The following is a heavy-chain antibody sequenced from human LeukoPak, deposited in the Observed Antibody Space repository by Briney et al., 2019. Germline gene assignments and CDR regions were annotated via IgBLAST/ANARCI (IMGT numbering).Heavy chain of an antibody. CDR1: GFTVSTNC. J-gene: IGHJ4*02. V-gene: IGHV3-53*04. Sequence: GGSLRLSCAASGFTVSTNCMTWVRQAPGKGLEWVSTIYSGGTTYYADSVMGRFTISRHNSRNTLYLHTNSIRAEDTAVYYCARVDTVMAYYFDLWGQGTLVTVSS. CDR3: ARVDTVMAYYFDL. D-gene: IGHD5-18*01. CDR2: IYSGGTT.